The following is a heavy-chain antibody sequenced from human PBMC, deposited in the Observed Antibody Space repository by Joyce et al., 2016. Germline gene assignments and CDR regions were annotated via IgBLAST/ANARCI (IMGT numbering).Heavy chain of an antibody. CDR1: GFAFSTYT. CDR2: ISDNSRFI. D-gene: IGHD6-13*01. V-gene: IGHV3-21*01. Sequence: EVQLVESGGGLVKPGGSLRLSCAASGFAFSTYTMSWVRQAPGKGLERVSSISDNSRFIYYADSLKGRFTISRDNAKNSLYLQMNSLRAEDTAVYYCGRVDPTEQPIDYWGQGTLVTVSS. J-gene: IGHJ4*02. CDR3: GRVDPTEQPIDY.